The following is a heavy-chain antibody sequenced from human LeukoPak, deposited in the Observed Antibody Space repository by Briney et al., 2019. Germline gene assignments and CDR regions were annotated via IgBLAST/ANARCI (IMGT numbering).Heavy chain of an antibody. CDR2: IYHSGST. Sequence: SGTLSLTYAVSGGSISSSNWWSWVRQPPGKGLEWIGEIYHSGSTNYNPSLKSRVTISVDKSKNQFSLKLSSVTAADTAVYYCASYSSSWYWFDPWGQGTLVTVSS. J-gene: IGHJ5*02. V-gene: IGHV4-4*02. CDR1: GGSISSSNW. D-gene: IGHD6-13*01. CDR3: ASYSSSWYWFDP.